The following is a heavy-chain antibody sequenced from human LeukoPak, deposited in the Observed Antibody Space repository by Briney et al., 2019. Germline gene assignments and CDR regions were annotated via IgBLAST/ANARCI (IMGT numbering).Heavy chain of an antibody. J-gene: IGHJ4*02. CDR3: ARKHWGSEY. D-gene: IGHD7-27*01. V-gene: IGHV4-34*01. CDR2: INHSGST. Sequence: SETLSLTCAVYGGSFSGYYWSWIRQPPGKGLEWIGEINHSGSTNYNPSLKSQVTISVDTSKNQFSLKLSSVTAADTAVYYCARKHWGSEYWGQGTLVTVSS. CDR1: GGSFSGYY.